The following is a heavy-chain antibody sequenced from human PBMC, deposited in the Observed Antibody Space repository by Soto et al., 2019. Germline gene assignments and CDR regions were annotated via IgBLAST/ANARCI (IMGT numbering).Heavy chain of an antibody. J-gene: IGHJ3*02. Sequence: SETLSLTCTVSGGSISSGGYYWSWIRQHPGKGLEWIGYIYYSGSTYYNPSLKSRVTISVDTSKNQFSLKLSSVTAADTAVYYCARSINYELRTLGAFDIWGQGTMVTVSS. V-gene: IGHV4-31*03. CDR2: IYYSGST. CDR3: ARSINYELRTLGAFDI. CDR1: GGSISSGGYY. D-gene: IGHD4-4*01.